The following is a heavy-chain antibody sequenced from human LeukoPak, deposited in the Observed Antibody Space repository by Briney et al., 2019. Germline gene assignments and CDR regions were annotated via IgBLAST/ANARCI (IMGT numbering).Heavy chain of an antibody. Sequence: PSETLSLTCAVYGGSFSGYYWSWIRQPPGEGLEWIGEINHSGSTNYNPSLKSRVTISVDTSKNQFSLKLSSVTAADTAVYYCAGWYYYYYGMDVWGQGTTVTVSS. CDR1: GGSFSGYY. D-gene: IGHD6-19*01. J-gene: IGHJ6*02. CDR2: INHSGST. V-gene: IGHV4-34*01. CDR3: AGWYYYYYGMDV.